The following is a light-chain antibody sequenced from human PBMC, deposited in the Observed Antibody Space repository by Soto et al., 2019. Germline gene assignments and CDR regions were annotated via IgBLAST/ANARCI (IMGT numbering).Light chain of an antibody. J-gene: IGLJ2*01. CDR1: SSDVGGYNY. V-gene: IGLV2-11*01. CDR2: AVS. Sequence: QSVLTQPRSVSGSPGQSVTISCTGTSSDVGGYNYVSWYQQHPGKAPKLIIYAVSGRPSGVPDRFSGSKSGTTASLIISGLQAEDEADYFCCSYADGQTLAFGGGTKVTVL. CDR3: CSYADGQTLA.